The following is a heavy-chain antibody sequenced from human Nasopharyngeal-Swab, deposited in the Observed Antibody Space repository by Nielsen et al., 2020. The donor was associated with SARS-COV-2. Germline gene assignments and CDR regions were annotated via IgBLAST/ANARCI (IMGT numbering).Heavy chain of an antibody. J-gene: IGHJ4*02. Sequence: SETLSLTCTVSGGSISSSSYYWGWIRQPPGKGLEWIGSIYYSGSTYYNPSLKSRVTISVDTSKNQFSLKLSSVTAADTAVYYCARAGIQDSSSWYDYWGQGTLVTVSS. V-gene: IGHV4-39*07. CDR3: ARAGIQDSSSWYDY. CDR1: GGSISSSSYY. CDR2: IYYSGST. D-gene: IGHD6-13*01.